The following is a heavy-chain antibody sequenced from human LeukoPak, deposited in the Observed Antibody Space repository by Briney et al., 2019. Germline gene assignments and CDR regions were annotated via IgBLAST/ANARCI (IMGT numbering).Heavy chain of an antibody. J-gene: IGHJ5*02. CDR2: IYYSGST. CDR1: GGSISSYY. Sequence: PSETLSLTCTVSGGSISSYYWSWIRQPPGKGLEWIGYIYYSGSTNYNPSLKSRVTISVDTSKNQFSLKLSSVTAADTAVYYCARDSAEKDIVVVPAAMDWFDPWGQGTLVTVSS. D-gene: IGHD2-2*01. CDR3: ARDSAEKDIVVVPAAMDWFDP. V-gene: IGHV4-59*12.